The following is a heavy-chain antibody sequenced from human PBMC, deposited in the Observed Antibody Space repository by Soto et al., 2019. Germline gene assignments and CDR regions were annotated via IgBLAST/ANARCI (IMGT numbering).Heavy chain of an antibody. Sequence: ESLKLSCKCSGYSFTSYWIGWVRQMPGKGLEWMGIIYPGDSDTRYSPSFQGQVTISADKSISTAYLQWSSLKASDTAMCYCARQEMATIGLYGMDVWGQGTTVTVSS. J-gene: IGHJ6*02. V-gene: IGHV5-51*01. D-gene: IGHD5-12*01. CDR1: GYSFTSYW. CDR3: ARQEMATIGLYGMDV. CDR2: IYPGDSDT.